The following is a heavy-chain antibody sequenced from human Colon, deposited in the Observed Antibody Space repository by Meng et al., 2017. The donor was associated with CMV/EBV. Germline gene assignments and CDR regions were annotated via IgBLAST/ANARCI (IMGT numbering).Heavy chain of an antibody. V-gene: IGHV3-21*01. Sequence: GASLTISCAASGFTFSSYSMSWVRQAPGKGLEWVSSISSSSSDIYYADSVKGRFTISRDNAKNSLYLQMNSLRAEDTAVYYCARERGGYGSYSYYYYGMDVWGQGTTVTVSS. D-gene: IGHD1-26*01. CDR3: ARERGGYGSYSYYYYGMDV. CDR1: GFTFSSYS. CDR2: ISSSSSDI. J-gene: IGHJ6*02.